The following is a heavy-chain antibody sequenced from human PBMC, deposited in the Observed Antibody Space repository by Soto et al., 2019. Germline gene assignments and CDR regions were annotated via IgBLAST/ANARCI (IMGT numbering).Heavy chain of an antibody. Sequence: VQLVESGGGLVQPWGSLRLSCAASGFTFSSYSMNWVRQAPGKGLEWVSYISSSSTIYYADSVKGQFTISRDNAKNSLYLQMNSLRDEDTAVYYCARDMGSRFYYYGMDVWGQGTTVTVSS. CDR3: ARDMGSRFYYYGMDV. CDR2: ISSSSTI. CDR1: GFTFSSYS. V-gene: IGHV3-48*02. D-gene: IGHD2-15*01. J-gene: IGHJ6*02.